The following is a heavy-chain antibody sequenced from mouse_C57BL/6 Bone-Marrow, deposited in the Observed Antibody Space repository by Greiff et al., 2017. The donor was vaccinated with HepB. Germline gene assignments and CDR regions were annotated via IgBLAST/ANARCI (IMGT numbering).Heavy chain of an antibody. CDR1: GYTFTSYD. J-gene: IGHJ3*01. Sequence: QVQLQQSGPELVKPGASVKLSCKASGYTFTSYDINWVKQRPGQGLEWIGWIYPRDGSTKYNEKFKGKATLTVETSSSTAYMELHSLTSEDSAVYFCARLRYSNYSWFAYWGQGTLVTVSA. D-gene: IGHD2-5*01. CDR3: ARLRYSNYSWFAY. CDR2: IYPRDGST. V-gene: IGHV1-85*01.